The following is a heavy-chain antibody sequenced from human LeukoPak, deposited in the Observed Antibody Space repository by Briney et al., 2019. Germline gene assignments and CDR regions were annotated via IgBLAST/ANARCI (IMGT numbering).Heavy chain of an antibody. CDR2: IYHSGST. V-gene: IGHV4-38-2*02. D-gene: IGHD5-12*01. CDR3: ARSEDIVATVWLGHFDY. Sequence: SETLSLTCTVSGYSISSGYYWGWIRQPPGKGLEWIGSIYHSGSTYYNPSLKSRVTISVDTSKNQFSLKLSSVTAADTAVYYCARSEDIVATVWLGHFDYWGQGTLVTVSS. CDR1: GYSISSGYY. J-gene: IGHJ4*02.